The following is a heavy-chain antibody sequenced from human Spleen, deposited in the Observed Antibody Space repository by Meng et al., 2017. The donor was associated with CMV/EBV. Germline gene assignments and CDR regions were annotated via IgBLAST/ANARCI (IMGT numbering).Heavy chain of an antibody. CDR2: IKEDGSEK. D-gene: IGHD1-26*01. J-gene: IGHJ4*02. CDR1: GFTFSNYW. V-gene: IGHV3-7*01. Sequence: GGSLRLSCAASGFTFSNYWMTWVRQAPGRGLEWVANIKEDGSEKYYVDSVKGRFTISRDNAKNSLYLQMNSLRADDTAVYYCARVRETYYYDNWGQGTLVTVSS. CDR3: ARVRETYYYDN.